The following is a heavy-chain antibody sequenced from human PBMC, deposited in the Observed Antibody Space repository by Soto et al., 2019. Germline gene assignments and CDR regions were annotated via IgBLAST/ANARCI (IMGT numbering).Heavy chain of an antibody. Sequence: QDQLVQSGAEVKKPGASVKVSCKASVFTSSGISWVRQSPGQRLEWMGWISTHNGNTIYAQKFQGRVIMTMDTSTTTVYREVRSLRHDDTAVDLGAREGILGRFDAYDLWGQGTMVTFSS. J-gene: IGHJ3*01. CDR1: VFTSSG. CDR3: AREGILGRFDAYDL. D-gene: IGHD3-3*01. V-gene: IGHV1-18*04. CDR2: ISTHNGNT.